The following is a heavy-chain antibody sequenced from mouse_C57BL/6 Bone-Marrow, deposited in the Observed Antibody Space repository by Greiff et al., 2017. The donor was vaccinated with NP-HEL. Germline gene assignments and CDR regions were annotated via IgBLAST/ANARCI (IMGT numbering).Heavy chain of an antibody. CDR2: ISSGSSTI. Sequence: DVMLVESGGGLVKPGGSLKLSCAASGFTFSDYGMHWVRQAPEKGLEWVAYISSGSSTIYYADTVKGRFTISRDNAKNTLFLQMTSLRSEDTAMYYCARPDYDPYFDVWGTGTTVTVSS. J-gene: IGHJ1*03. D-gene: IGHD2-4*01. CDR1: GFTFSDYG. CDR3: ARPDYDPYFDV. V-gene: IGHV5-17*01.